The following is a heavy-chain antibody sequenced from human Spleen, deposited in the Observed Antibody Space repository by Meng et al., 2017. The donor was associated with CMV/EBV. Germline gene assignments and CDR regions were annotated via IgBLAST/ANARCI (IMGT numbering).Heavy chain of an antibody. CDR3: AKLGDFWSGRRPYYDYGMDV. D-gene: IGHD3-3*01. V-gene: IGHV3-20*04. CDR1: GFSFDDYG. Sequence: GGSLRLSCAASGFSFDDYGLSWVRQAPGKGLEWVSGINWSGTSTGYADSVKGRFTISRDNAKNSLFLQMNSLRAEDTALYYCAKLGDFWSGRRPYYDYGMDVRGQGTTVTVSS. J-gene: IGHJ6*02. CDR2: INWSGTST.